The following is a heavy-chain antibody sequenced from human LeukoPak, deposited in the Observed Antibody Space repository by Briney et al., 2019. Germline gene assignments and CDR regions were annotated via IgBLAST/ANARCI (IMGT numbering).Heavy chain of an antibody. J-gene: IGHJ6*03. CDR1: GFTFDDYG. Sequence: GGSLRLSCAASGFTFDDYGMSWVRQAPGKGLEWVSGINWNGGSTGYADSVKGRFTISRDNAKNSLYLQMNSLRAEDTALYYCARGDCSGGSCYSRGHYYYYMDVWGKGTTVTVSS. V-gene: IGHV3-20*04. D-gene: IGHD2-15*01. CDR2: INWNGGST. CDR3: ARGDCSGGSCYSRGHYYYYMDV.